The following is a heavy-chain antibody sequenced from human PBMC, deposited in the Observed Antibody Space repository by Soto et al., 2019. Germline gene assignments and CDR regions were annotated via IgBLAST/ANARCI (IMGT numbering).Heavy chain of an antibody. Sequence: GSLRLSCAASGFTFSNAWMSWVRQAPGKGLEWVGRIKSKTDGGTTDYAAPVKGRFTISRDDSKNTLYLQMNSLKTEDTAVYYCTPPPYCSSTSCYEGAGYWGQGTLVTVSS. CDR1: GFTFSNAW. V-gene: IGHV3-15*01. CDR3: TPPPYCSSTSCYEGAGY. D-gene: IGHD2-2*01. J-gene: IGHJ4*02. CDR2: IKSKTDGGTT.